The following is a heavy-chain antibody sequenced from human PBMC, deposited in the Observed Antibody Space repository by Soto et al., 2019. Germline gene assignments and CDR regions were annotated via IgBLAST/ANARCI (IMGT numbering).Heavy chain of an antibody. D-gene: IGHD2-15*01. CDR2: IYYSGST. Sequence: QVQLQESGPGLVKPSQTLSLTCTVSGGSISSGGYYWSWIRQHPGKGLEWIGYIYYSGSTYYNPSLKSRVTISVDTSKNQFSLKVSSVTAADTAVYYCARGSVVAATLFDYWGQGTLVTVSS. CDR3: ARGSVVAATLFDY. CDR1: GGSISSGGYY. V-gene: IGHV4-31*03. J-gene: IGHJ4*02.